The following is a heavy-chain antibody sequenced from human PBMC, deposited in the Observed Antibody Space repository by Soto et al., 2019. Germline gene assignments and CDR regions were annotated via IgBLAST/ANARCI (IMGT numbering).Heavy chain of an antibody. D-gene: IGHD2-2*01. Sequence: ETLSLTCTVSGGSISSYYWSWIRQPPGKGLEWIGYIYYSGSTNYNPSLKSRVTISVDTSKNQFSLKLSSVTAADTAVYYCGRFYSTGGQSVLYWGQGTLVTVSS. CDR3: GRFYSTGGQSVLY. J-gene: IGHJ4*02. V-gene: IGHV4-59*01. CDR1: GGSISSYY. CDR2: IYYSGST.